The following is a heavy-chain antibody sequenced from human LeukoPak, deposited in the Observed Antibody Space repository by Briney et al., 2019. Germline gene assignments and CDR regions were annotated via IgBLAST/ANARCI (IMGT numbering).Heavy chain of an antibody. J-gene: IGHJ6*03. Sequence: SVKVSCKASGGTFSSYAISWVRQAPGQGLAWMGGIIPIFGTANYVQKFQGRVTITADESTSTAYMELSSLRSEDTAVYYCARVGFRRDGYNFNYYMDVWGKGTTVTVSS. CDR1: GGTFSSYA. V-gene: IGHV1-69*13. CDR3: ARVGFRRDGYNFNYYMDV. CDR2: IIPIFGTA. D-gene: IGHD5-24*01.